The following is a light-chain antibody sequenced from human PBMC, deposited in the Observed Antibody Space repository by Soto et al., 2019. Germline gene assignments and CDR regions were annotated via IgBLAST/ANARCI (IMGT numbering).Light chain of an antibody. Sequence: DIKVTHSPSSLSAYVGDRVTITCRASQGISSWLAWYQQKPEKAPKSLIYAASSLQSGVPSRFSGNGSGTDFALTISSLQPEDFATYYCQQSFNTPQTFGQGTKVDIK. CDR3: QQSFNTPQT. CDR1: QGISSW. V-gene: IGKV1D-16*01. J-gene: IGKJ1*01. CDR2: AAS.